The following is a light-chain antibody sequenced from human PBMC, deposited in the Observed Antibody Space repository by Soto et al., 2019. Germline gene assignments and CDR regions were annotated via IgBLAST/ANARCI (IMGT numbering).Light chain of an antibody. CDR1: QSISTY. CDR2: AAS. J-gene: IGKJ4*01. CDR3: QQSDDSART. Sequence: DIQMTQSPSSLSAFVGDRVTITCRASQSISTYLNWYQQKPGNAPRVLIYAASRLESGVPSRFSGSGSGTDFILTINSLQPEDLGTYYCQQSDDSARTFGGGTKVDIK. V-gene: IGKV1-39*01.